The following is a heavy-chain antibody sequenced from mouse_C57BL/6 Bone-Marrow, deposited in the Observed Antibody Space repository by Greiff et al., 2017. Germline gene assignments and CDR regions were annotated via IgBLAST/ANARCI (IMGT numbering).Heavy chain of an antibody. CDR1: GFSLSTFGLG. V-gene: IGHV8-8*01. CDR2: IWWDDDN. CDR3: ARIRADGYYVVWYFDV. J-gene: IGHJ1*03. D-gene: IGHD2-3*01. Sequence: QVTLKESGPGLLQPSQTLSLSCSFSGFSLSTFGLGVGWIRQPSGHGLEWLAHIWWDDDNYYNPALKSRRTISKDTSKNHVFLKIANVDTADTATYDCARIRADGYYVVWYFDVWGTGTTVTVSS.